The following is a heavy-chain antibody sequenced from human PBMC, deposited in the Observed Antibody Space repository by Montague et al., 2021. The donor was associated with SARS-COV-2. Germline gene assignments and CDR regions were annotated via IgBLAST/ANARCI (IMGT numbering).Heavy chain of an antibody. CDR1: GFTFDDYT. CDR2: ISWDGGST. D-gene: IGHD4-17*01. V-gene: IGHV3-43*01. CDR3: AKDVSGGAWVDYGDYVR. Sequence: SLRLSCPASGFTFDDYTMHWVRQAPGKGLEWVSLISWDGGSTYYADSVKGRFTISRGNSKDSLYLQMNSLRTEDTALYYCAKDVSGGAWVDYGDYVRWGQGTLVTVSS. J-gene: IGHJ4*02.